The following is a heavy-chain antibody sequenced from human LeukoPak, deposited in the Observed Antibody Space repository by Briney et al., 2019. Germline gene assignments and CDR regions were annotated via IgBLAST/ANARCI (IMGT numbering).Heavy chain of an antibody. V-gene: IGHV4-34*01. J-gene: IGHJ3*02. D-gene: IGHD6-19*01. CDR2: INHSGST. CDR3: ARDEGAVARAFDI. Sequence: PSETLSLTCAVYSGSFSGYYWSWIRQPPGKGLEWIGEINHSGSTNYNPSLKSRVTISVDTSKNQFSLKLSSVTAADTAVYYCARDEGAVARAFDIWGQGTMVTVSS. CDR1: SGSFSGYY.